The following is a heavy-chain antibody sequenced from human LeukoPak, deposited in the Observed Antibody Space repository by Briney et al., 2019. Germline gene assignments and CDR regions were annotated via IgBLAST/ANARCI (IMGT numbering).Heavy chain of an antibody. CDR2: ISGSGGST. CDR3: AKDGKTYYYDSSGYSPEPFDY. Sequence: GGSLRLSCAASGFTFSSYAMSWVRQAPGKGLEWVSAISGSGGSTYYADSVKGRFTISRDNSKNTLYLQMNSLRAEDMAVYYCAKDGKTYYYDSSGYSPEPFDYWGQGTLVTVSS. V-gene: IGHV3-23*01. J-gene: IGHJ4*02. CDR1: GFTFSSYA. D-gene: IGHD3-22*01.